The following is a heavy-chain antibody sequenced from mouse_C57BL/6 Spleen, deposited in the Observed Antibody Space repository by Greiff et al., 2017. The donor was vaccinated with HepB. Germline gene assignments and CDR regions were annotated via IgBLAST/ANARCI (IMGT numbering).Heavy chain of an antibody. CDR3: ARRGLRRVYYAMDY. J-gene: IGHJ4*01. V-gene: IGHV5-12*01. Sequence: EVQRVESGGGLVQPGGSLKLSCAASGFTFSDYYMYWVRQTPEKRLEWVAYISNGGGSTYYPDTVKGRFTISRDNAKNTLYLQMSRLKCEDTAMYYCARRGLRRVYYAMDYWGQGTSVTVSS. CDR1: GFTFSDYY. CDR2: ISNGGGST. D-gene: IGHD2-4*01.